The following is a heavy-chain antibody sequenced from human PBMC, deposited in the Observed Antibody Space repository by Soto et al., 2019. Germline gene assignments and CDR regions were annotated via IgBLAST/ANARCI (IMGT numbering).Heavy chain of an antibody. CDR2: IYYSGGT. D-gene: IGHD5-12*01. V-gene: IGHV4-59*01. CDR1: GSINNYY. CDR3: ARDWNSGYDP. Sequence: QVQLQESGPGLVKPSETLSLTCTVTGSINNYYWSWIRQPPGKGLEWIGYIYYSGGTNYNPSLKSRVTISVDTSKRQFSLRLTSVTAADTAVYYCARDWNSGYDPWGQGTLVTVSS. J-gene: IGHJ5*02.